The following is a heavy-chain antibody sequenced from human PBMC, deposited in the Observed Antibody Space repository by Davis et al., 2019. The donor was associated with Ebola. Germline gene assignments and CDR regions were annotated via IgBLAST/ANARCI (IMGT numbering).Heavy chain of an antibody. CDR3: AADHRYCSGGSCSTYAFEI. D-gene: IGHD2-15*01. Sequence: SVKVSCKASGFTFTSSAMQWVRQARGQRLEWIGWIVVGSGNTNYAQKFQERVTITRDMSTSTAYMELSSLRSEDTAVYYCAADHRYCSGGSCSTYAFEIWGQGTMVTVSS. CDR1: GFTFTSSA. J-gene: IGHJ3*02. V-gene: IGHV1-58*02. CDR2: IVVGSGNT.